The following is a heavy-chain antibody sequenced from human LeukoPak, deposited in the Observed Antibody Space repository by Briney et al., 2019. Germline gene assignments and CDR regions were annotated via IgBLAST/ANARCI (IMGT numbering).Heavy chain of an antibody. CDR1: GFTFSSYW. D-gene: IGHD6-19*01. J-gene: IGHJ4*02. CDR2: IKQDGSEK. Sequence: GESLRLSCAASGFTFSSYWMSWVRQAPGKGLEWVANIKQDGSEKYYVDSVKGRFTISRDNAKNSLYLQMNSLRAEDTAVYYCAREAWLVGDYFDYWGQGTLVTVSS. V-gene: IGHV3-7*01. CDR3: AREAWLVGDYFDY.